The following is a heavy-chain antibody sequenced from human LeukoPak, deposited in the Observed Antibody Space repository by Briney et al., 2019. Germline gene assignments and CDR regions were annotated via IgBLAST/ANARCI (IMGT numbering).Heavy chain of an antibody. D-gene: IGHD1-26*01. V-gene: IGHV3-33*01. Sequence: GGSLRLSCAASGFTFSSYGMHWVRQAPGTGLELVAVIWYDGSNKYYADSVKGRFTISRDNSKNTLYLQMNSLRAEDTAVYYCAREEAGARDYWGQGTLVTVSS. CDR3: AREEAGARDY. CDR2: IWYDGSNK. J-gene: IGHJ4*02. CDR1: GFTFSSYG.